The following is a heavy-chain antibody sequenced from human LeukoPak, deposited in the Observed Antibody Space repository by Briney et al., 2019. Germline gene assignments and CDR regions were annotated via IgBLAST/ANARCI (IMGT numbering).Heavy chain of an antibody. CDR2: ITGSGGST. CDR3: AKAHSSSFVDY. V-gene: IGHV3-23*01. CDR1: GFTFSSYA. J-gene: IGHJ4*02. Sequence: GGSLRLSCAASGFTFSSYAMSWVHQAPGKGLKWVSAITGSGGSTYYADSVKGRFTISRDNSKNTVYLQMNSLRAEDTAVYYCAKAHSSSFVDYWGQGTLVTVSS. D-gene: IGHD6-13*01.